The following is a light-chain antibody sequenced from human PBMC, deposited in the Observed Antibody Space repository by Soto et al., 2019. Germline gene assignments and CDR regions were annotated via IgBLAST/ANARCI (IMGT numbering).Light chain of an antibody. CDR1: QSISSY. CDR2: AAS. CDR3: QQSYSAPRT. V-gene: IGKV1-39*01. Sequence: GDRVTITCRASQSISSYLNWYQQKPGKAPKLLIYAASSLQSGVPSRFSGSGSGTDFTLTISSLQPEDFATYYCQQSYSAPRTFGQGTKVDIK. J-gene: IGKJ1*01.